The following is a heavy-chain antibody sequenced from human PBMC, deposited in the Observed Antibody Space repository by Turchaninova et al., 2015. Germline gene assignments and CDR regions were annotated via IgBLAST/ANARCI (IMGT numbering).Heavy chain of an antibody. CDR3: AREGLAFDY. CDR2: IKHDGSAR. Sequence: EVQLVESGGGLVQPGGSLGLSCAASGFTFRSYWIKWVSQAPGEGLGWVANIKHDGSARYYVDSGKGRFTISRDNAKNSLYLQMNSLRAEDTAVYYCAREGLAFDYWGQGTLVTVSS. J-gene: IGHJ4*02. CDR1: GFTFRSYW. V-gene: IGHV3-7*03.